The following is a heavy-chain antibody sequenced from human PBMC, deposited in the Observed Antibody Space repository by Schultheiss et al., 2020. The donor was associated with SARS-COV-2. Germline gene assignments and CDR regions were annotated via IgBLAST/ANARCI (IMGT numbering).Heavy chain of an antibody. J-gene: IGHJ4*02. CDR1: GGSISSYY. Sequence: SETLSLTCTVSGGSISSYYWSWIRQPQRKGLEWIGYIYYSGSTNYNPPLKSRVTISVDTSKNQFSLNLSSVTAADTAVYYCARARYYDSSGYPDYWGQGTLVTVSS. V-gene: IGHV4-59*08. CDR2: IYYSGST. CDR3: ARARYYDSSGYPDY. D-gene: IGHD3-22*01.